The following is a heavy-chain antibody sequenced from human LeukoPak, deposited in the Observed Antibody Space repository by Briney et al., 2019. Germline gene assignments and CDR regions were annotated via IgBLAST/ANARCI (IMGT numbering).Heavy chain of an antibody. D-gene: IGHD3-10*01. CDR1: GGSVSSGSYY. V-gene: IGHV4-61*01. J-gene: IGHJ3*02. CDR2: IYYRGST. CDR3: ARETGDRVAFDI. Sequence: SETLSLTCTVSGGSVSSGSYYWSWIRQPPGKGLEWIGYIYYRGSTNYNPSLKSRVTISVDTSKNQFSLKLSSVTAADTAVYYCARETGDRVAFDIWGQGTMVTVSS.